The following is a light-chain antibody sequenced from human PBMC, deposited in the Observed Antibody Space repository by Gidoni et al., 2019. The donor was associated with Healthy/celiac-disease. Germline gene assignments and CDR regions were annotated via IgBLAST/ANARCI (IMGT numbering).Light chain of an antibody. CDR3: QQYYSYPRT. Sequence: IRMTQSPSSLSASTGDRVTITCRASQGISSYLAWYQQKPGKAPKLLIYAASTLQSGVPSRFSGSGSGTDFTLTISSLQSEDFATYYCQQYYSYPRTFGQGTKVEIK. V-gene: IGKV1-8*01. J-gene: IGKJ1*01. CDR1: QGISSY. CDR2: AAS.